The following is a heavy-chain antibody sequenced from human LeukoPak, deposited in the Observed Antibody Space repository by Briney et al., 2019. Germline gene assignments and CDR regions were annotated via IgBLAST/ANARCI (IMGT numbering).Heavy chain of an antibody. J-gene: IGHJ4*02. CDR3: ARDRIPAAAGTHFDY. CDR1: GYTFTSYG. V-gene: IGHV1-18*01. CDR2: ISAYNGNT. D-gene: IGHD6-13*01. Sequence: ASVKVSCKASGYTFTSYGISWVRQAPGQGLEWIGWISAYNGNTNYAQKLQGRVTMATDTSTSTAYMELRSLRSDDTAVYYCARDRIPAAAGTHFDYWGQGTLVTVSS.